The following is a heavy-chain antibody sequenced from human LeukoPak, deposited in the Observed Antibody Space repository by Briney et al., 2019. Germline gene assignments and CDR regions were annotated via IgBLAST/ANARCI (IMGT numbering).Heavy chain of an antibody. CDR3: AKPLSGRNYYYLGMDV. J-gene: IGHJ6*02. Sequence: GGSLRLSCAASGFTYSTFEMNWVRQAPGKGLEWISYINSGGDTIYYADSVKGRFTVSRGNAKNSLYLQMNSLRAEDTAVYYCAKPLSGRNYYYLGMDVWGQGTTVTVSS. CDR2: INSGGDTI. CDR1: GFTYSTFE. V-gene: IGHV3-48*03. D-gene: IGHD3-10*01.